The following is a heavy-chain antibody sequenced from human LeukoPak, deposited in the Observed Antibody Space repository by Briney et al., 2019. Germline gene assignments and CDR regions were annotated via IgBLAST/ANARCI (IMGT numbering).Heavy chain of an antibody. V-gene: IGHV3-48*04. J-gene: IGHJ6*03. CDR3: AKIRGPTLSSCRMDV. CDR2: IENDDSLV. D-gene: IGHD2/OR15-2a*01. Sequence: PGGSLRLSCEASGFTFRDSSVNWVRQAPGKGLEWLSFIENDDSLVYYADSVRGRFTTSKDNAKNSVFLQMNSLRAEDTAVYYCAKIRGPTLSSCRMDVWGSGTTVTVSS. CDR1: GFTFRDSS.